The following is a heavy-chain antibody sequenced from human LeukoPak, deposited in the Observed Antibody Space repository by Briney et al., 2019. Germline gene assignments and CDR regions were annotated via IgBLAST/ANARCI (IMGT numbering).Heavy chain of an antibody. Sequence: GGSLRLSCAASGFTFSDYYMSWIRQAPGKGLEWVSYISNSGSTIYYADSVKGRFTISRDNAKNSLYLQMNSLRAEDTAVYYCARAWEDYYDSSGPQGWFDPWGQGTLVTVSS. CDR2: ISNSGSTI. D-gene: IGHD3-22*01. CDR3: ARAWEDYYDSSGPQGWFDP. V-gene: IGHV3-11*01. CDR1: GFTFSDYY. J-gene: IGHJ5*02.